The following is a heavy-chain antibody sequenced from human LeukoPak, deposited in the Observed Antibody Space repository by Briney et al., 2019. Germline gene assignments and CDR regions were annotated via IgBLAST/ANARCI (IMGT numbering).Heavy chain of an antibody. CDR1: GCTFSSYS. CDR3: ARATRPFGVVYSAGYYYYMDV. V-gene: IGHV3-21*01. J-gene: IGHJ6*03. D-gene: IGHD3-3*01. Sequence: GGSLRLSCAASGCTFSSYSMNWVRQAPGKGLEWVSSISSSSSYIYYADSVKGRFTISRDNAKNSLYLQMNSLRAEDTAVYYCARATRPFGVVYSAGYYYYMDVWAKGPRSPSP. CDR2: ISSSSSYI.